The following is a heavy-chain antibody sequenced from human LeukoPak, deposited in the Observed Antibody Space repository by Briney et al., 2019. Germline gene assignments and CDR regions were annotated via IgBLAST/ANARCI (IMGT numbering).Heavy chain of an antibody. J-gene: IGHJ4*02. Sequence: GGSLRLSCAGSGFTFDNYAMSWVRRAPGKGLEWVSVIYSGGSTYYADSVKGRFTISRDNSKNTLYLQMNSLRVEDTAVYYCARDFSGHWATDYWGQGTLVTVSS. CDR2: IYSGGST. D-gene: IGHD2-15*01. V-gene: IGHV3-66*02. CDR3: ARDFSGHWATDY. CDR1: GFTFDNYA.